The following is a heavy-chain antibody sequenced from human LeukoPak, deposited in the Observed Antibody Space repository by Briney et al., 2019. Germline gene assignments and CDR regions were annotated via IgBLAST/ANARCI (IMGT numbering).Heavy chain of an antibody. CDR1: GFTFSSYA. CDR3: ASLPKMGAIPFDY. D-gene: IGHD2-21*01. J-gene: IGHJ4*02. V-gene: IGHV3-30-3*01. Sequence: PGTSLRLSCTPSGFTFSSYAMHWVRQAPGKGLEWVAVISYDGSKKYYADSVTGRFTISRDNSKRTLYLQMNSLGAEDTAVYYCASLPKMGAIPFDYWGQGTLVTVSS. CDR2: ISYDGSKK.